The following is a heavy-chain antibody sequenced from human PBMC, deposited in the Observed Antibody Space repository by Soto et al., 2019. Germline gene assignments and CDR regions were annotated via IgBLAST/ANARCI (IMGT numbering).Heavy chain of an antibody. D-gene: IGHD2-15*01. J-gene: IGHJ4*02. V-gene: IGHV4-39*01. CDR3: ARHTPAISISDH. Sequence: QLQLQESGPGLVKPSETLSLTCTVSGGSISSSSHYWGWIRQPPGKGLEWIGSIYYSGSTYYNPSLKSRVPISVDTSKNQFSLKLSSVTAADTAVYYCARHTPAISISDHWGQGTLVTVSS. CDR1: GGSISSSSHY. CDR2: IYYSGST.